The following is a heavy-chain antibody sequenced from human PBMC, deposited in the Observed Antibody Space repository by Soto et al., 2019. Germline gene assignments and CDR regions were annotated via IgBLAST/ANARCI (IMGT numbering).Heavy chain of an antibody. Sequence: LRLSCAASGFSLSTNTMHWVRQVPGKGLEWVASISNDGRRKYYADFVKGRFTISRDTANNILYLEMNSLRAEDTSLYYCARVATAMPYDFWGQGTQVTVSS. J-gene: IGHJ4*02. V-gene: IGHV3-30*04. CDR3: ARVATAMPYDF. D-gene: IGHD2-2*01. CDR2: ISNDGRRK. CDR1: GFSLSTNT.